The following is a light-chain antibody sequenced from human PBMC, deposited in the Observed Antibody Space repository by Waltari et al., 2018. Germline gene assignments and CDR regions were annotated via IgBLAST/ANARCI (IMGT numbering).Light chain of an antibody. CDR2: AAS. Sequence: DVQMTQSPSSLSAPVRDRVTITCRASQSISTYLNGYQQTPGKAPKLLISAASNLQGGVPSRCSGSGSGTDFTLTISSLQPEDFATYYCQQSYSTPFTFGPGTTVDIK. CDR1: QSISTY. V-gene: IGKV1-39*01. J-gene: IGKJ3*01. CDR3: QQSYSTPFT.